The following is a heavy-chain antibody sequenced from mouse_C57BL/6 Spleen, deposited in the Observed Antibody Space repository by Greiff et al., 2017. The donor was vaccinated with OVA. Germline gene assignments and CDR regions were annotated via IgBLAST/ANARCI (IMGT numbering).Heavy chain of an antibody. CDR3: ARGGDMVTRAMDY. CDR2: INPNNGGT. V-gene: IGHV1-18*01. Sequence: EVQRVESGPELVKPGASVKIPCKASGYTFTDYNMDWVKQSHGKSLEWIGDINPNNGGTIYNQKFKGKATLTVDKSSSTAYMELRSLTSEDTAVYYCARGGDMVTRAMDYWGQGTSVTVSS. J-gene: IGHJ4*01. CDR1: GYTFTDYN. D-gene: IGHD2-2*01.